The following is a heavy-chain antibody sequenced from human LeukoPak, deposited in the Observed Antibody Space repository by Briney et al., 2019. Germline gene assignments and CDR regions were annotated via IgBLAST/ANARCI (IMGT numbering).Heavy chain of an antibody. CDR1: GYIITSYY. CDR2: INPSGGST. D-gene: IGHD6-13*01. CDR3: ARGPGNSSPFDP. V-gene: IGHV1-46*01. J-gene: IGHJ5*02. Sequence: GASVMVSCKASGYIITSYYMHGVRQAAGQGLEWMGIINPSGGSTSYAQKFQGRVTMTRDTSTSTVYMELSSLRSEDTAVHYCARGPGNSSPFDPWGQGTLVTVSS.